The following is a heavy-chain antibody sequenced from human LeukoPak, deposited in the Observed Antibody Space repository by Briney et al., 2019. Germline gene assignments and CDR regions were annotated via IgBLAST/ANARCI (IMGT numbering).Heavy chain of an antibody. CDR1: GGSNSSSSYY. CDR2: IYYSGST. J-gene: IGHJ5*02. V-gene: IGHV4-39*01. D-gene: IGHD1-26*01. CDR3: ARQRSGSYYNYWFDP. Sequence: SETLSLTCTVSGGSNSSSSYYWGWVRQPPGKGLEWIGSIYYSGSTYYNPSLKSRVTISVDTSKNQFSLKLSSVTAADTAVYYCARQRSGSYYNYWFDPWGQGTLVTVSS.